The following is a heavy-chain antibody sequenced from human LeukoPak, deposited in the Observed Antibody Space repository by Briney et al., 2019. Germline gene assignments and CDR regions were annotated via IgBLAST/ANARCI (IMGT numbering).Heavy chain of an antibody. Sequence: GESLKISCKGSGYSFTSYWIGWVRQMPGKGLEWMGIIYPGDSDTRYGPSFQGQVTISADKSISTAYLQWSSLKASDTAMYYCARRGDAYSDAFDIWGQGTMVTISS. J-gene: IGHJ3*02. CDR3: ARRGDAYSDAFDI. CDR1: GYSFTSYW. V-gene: IGHV5-51*01. D-gene: IGHD4-17*01. CDR2: IYPGDSDT.